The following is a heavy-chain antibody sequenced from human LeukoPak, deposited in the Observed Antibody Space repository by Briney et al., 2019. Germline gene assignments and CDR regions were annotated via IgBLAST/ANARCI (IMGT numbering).Heavy chain of an antibody. CDR3: AKAYGSGNYYPAY. D-gene: IGHD3-10*01. CDR1: GITFSGYS. V-gene: IGHV3-48*02. Sequence: PGGSLRLSCVVSGITFSGYSMIWVRQAPGKGLEWLSFMTTSGNTIFYAESVKDRFTISRDNAKNSLYLQMNSLRDEDTAVYYCAKAYGSGNYYPAYWGQGTLVTVSS. CDR2: MTTSGNTI. J-gene: IGHJ4*02.